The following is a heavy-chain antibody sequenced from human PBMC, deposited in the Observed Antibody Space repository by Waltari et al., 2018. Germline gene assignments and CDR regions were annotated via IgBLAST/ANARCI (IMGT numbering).Heavy chain of an antibody. CDR1: GLTVSSNS. Sequence: EVQLVESGGGLIQPGGSMSLSCQASGLTVSSNSMSWVRQAPGKGLEWVSVIYSGGNTYYADSVEGRFTISRDNSRNTLYLQMNSLRAEDTAVYYCAREPSHWGQGTLVTVSS. CDR2: IYSGGNT. V-gene: IGHV3-53*01. J-gene: IGHJ4*02. CDR3: AREPSH.